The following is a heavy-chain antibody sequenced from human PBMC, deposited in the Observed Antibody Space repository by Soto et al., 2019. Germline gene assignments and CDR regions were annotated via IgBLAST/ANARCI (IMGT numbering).Heavy chain of an antibody. D-gene: IGHD3-22*01. J-gene: IGHJ3*01. CDR1: GDSVSSNSAA. V-gene: IGHV6-1*01. Sequence: SQTLSLTCAISGDSVSSNSAAWNWIRQSPTRGLEWLGGTSYRSKWYYDYALSVKSRISINPDTSKNQFSLQLNSVTPDDTAVYYCARLAYYSDRSGYREEVFDFWGQGTMVTVSS. CDR2: TSYRSKWYY. CDR3: ARLAYYSDRSGYREEVFDF.